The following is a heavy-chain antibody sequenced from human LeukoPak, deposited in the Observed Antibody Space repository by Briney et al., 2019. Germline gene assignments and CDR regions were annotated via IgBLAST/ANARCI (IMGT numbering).Heavy chain of an antibody. V-gene: IGHV3-23*01. D-gene: IGHD6-19*01. Sequence: GGSLRLSCAASGFTFSSFAINWVRQAPGKGLEWVSVITGSGSGADYADSVNGRFVISRDNVLNTLYLQINSLRAEDTALYYCAKGGGWFYYFDYWGQGTLVTVSS. CDR3: AKGGGWFYYFDY. J-gene: IGHJ4*02. CDR2: ITGSGSGA. CDR1: GFTFSSFA.